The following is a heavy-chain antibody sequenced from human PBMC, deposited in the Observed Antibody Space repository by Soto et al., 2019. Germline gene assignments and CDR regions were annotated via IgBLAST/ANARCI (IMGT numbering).Heavy chain of an antibody. CDR2: TDQSGGT. Sequence: QVQLQQWGTGLLKSSETLSLNCAVYGGSFSPYYWSWVRQPPGKGLEWIGETDQSGGTYYNPSLKSRVTVSLGTSKNQFSLEVESVTAADTAVYYCAIGRGGNKYWGQGTLVTVSS. D-gene: IGHD3-16*01. CDR3: AIGRGGNKY. CDR1: GGSFSPYY. J-gene: IGHJ4*02. V-gene: IGHV4-34*01.